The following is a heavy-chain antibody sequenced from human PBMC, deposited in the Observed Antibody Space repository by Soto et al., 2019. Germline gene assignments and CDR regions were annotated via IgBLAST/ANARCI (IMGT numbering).Heavy chain of an antibody. J-gene: IGHJ6*02. D-gene: IGHD3-10*01. Sequence: SLKVSCKASGGTFSSYAIIWVRQSPGQGLEWMGGIIPIFGTANYAQKFQGRVTITADESTSTAYMELSSLRSEDTAVYYCASPYGSGSYPSKYYYYGMDVWGQGTTVTVSS. V-gene: IGHV1-69*13. CDR3: ASPYGSGSYPSKYYYYGMDV. CDR1: GGTFSSYA. CDR2: IIPIFGTA.